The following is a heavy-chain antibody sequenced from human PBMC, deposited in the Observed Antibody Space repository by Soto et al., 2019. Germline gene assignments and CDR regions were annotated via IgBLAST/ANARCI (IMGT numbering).Heavy chain of an antibody. CDR3: ARHGRDYYDSSGYYYRYFQH. Sequence: GESLNIYCKGSGYSFTSYWISWVRQMPGKGLEWMGRLDPSDSYTNYSPSFQGHVTISADKSISTAYLQWSSLKASDTAMYYCARHGRDYYDSSGYYYRYFQHWGQGTLVTVSS. D-gene: IGHD3-22*01. CDR2: LDPSDSYT. V-gene: IGHV5-10-1*01. J-gene: IGHJ1*01. CDR1: GYSFTSYW.